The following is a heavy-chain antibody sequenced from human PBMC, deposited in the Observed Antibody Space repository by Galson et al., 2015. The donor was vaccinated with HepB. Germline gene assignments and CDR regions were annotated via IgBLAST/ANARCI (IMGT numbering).Heavy chain of an antibody. CDR2: IDPSDSST. D-gene: IGHD3-22*01. Sequence: QSGAEEKKPGESLRISCTGSGYSFTKYSISWVRQMPGKGLEWMGRIDPSDSSTNYSPSFQGHVTISTDKSISTAYLQWSSLKASDTAMYHCARTNVSPKHYHDTSDDYSDALDIWGHGTMVT. CDR1: GYSFTKYS. V-gene: IGHV5-10-1*01. J-gene: IGHJ3*02. CDR3: ARTNVSPKHYHDTSDDYSDALDI.